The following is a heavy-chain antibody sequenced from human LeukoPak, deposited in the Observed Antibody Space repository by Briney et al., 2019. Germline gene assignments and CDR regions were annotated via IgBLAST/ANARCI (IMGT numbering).Heavy chain of an antibody. CDR1: GFTFSSYG. J-gene: IGHJ6*03. V-gene: IGHV3-23*01. D-gene: IGHD1-26*01. Sequence: GGSLRLSCAASGFTFSSYGMHWVRQAPGKGLEWVSSISDTGGYTYYADSMKGRFTISRDNSKNTLYLQINSLRAEDTAVYYCAKGSLVGATKAETYYYMDVWGKGTTVTVSS. CDR3: AKGSLVGATKAETYYYMDV. CDR2: ISDTGGYT.